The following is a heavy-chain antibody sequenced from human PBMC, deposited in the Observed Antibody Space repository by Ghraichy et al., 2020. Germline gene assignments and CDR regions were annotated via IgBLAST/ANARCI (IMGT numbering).Heavy chain of an antibody. CDR1: GFTFNKSW. CDR2: INDDGKER. Sequence: GGTLRLSRAASGFTFNKSWMTWVRQAPGKGLEWVANINDDGKERYYVDSVKGRFTISRDNARKSLYLQMNSLRAEDTAVYYCARGLSNWGEAAYWGQGSLVIVSS. J-gene: IGHJ4*02. V-gene: IGHV3-7*01. CDR3: ARGLSNWGEAAY. D-gene: IGHD7-27*01.